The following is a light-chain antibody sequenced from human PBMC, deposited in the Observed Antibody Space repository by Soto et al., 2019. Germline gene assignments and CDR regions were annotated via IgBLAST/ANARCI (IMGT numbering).Light chain of an antibody. V-gene: IGKV3-11*01. J-gene: IGKJ4*01. CDR3: QQRNKWPPVN. Sequence: PGETATLSCRASPSVSNSLAWYQHKPGQAPRLLIYDASNRATGVPTRFSVSGSGTDFTLTISRLEPEDFAVYYCQQRNKWPPVNFGGGTRVEIK. CDR2: DAS. CDR1: PSVSNS.